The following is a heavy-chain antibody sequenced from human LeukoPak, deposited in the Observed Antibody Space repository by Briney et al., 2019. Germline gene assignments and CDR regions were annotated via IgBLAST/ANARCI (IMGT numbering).Heavy chain of an antibody. V-gene: IGHV4-59*08. Sequence: SETLSLTCTASGSSIGDDYWSWIRQPPGKAPEWVGYVHSSGNTNYNPSLKSRVTITVDTSKNQFSLRLTSVTAADTAVYFCARQSGNYFIDYFDYWGQGTLVTVPS. D-gene: IGHD3-22*01. CDR1: GSSIGDDY. J-gene: IGHJ4*02. CDR3: ARQSGNYFIDYFDY. CDR2: VHSSGNT.